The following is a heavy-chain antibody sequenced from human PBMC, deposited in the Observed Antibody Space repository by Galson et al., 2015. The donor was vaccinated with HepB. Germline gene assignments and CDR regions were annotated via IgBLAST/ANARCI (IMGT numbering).Heavy chain of an antibody. CDR3: ARDPGVDY. Sequence: SLRLSCAASGFTFSSYAMHWVRQAPGKGLEWVAVISYDGSNKYYADSVKGRFTISRDNSKNTLYLQMNSLRAEDTAVYYCARDPGVDYWGQGTLVTVSS. CDR2: ISYDGSNK. V-gene: IGHV3-30-3*01. J-gene: IGHJ4*02. CDR1: GFTFSSYA.